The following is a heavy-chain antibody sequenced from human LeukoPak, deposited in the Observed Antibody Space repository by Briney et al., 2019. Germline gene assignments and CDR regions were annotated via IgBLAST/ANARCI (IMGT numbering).Heavy chain of an antibody. CDR3: ARDGVLRYFDWLLYGNWFDP. CDR1: GFTFSSYA. J-gene: IGHJ5*02. CDR2: ISMDGSNK. Sequence: GGSLRLSCAASGFTFSSYAMHWVPKPQGRGLGGLAVISMDGSNKYYADSVKGRFTISRDNSKNTLYLQMDSLRAEDTAVYYCARDGVLRYFDWLLYGNWFDPWGQGTLVTVSS. D-gene: IGHD3-9*01. V-gene: IGHV3-30*16.